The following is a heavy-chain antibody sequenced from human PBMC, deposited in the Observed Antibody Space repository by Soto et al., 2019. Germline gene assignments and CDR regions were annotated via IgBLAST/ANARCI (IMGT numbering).Heavy chain of an antibody. CDR2: ISSRGSNV. CDR3: ARASGCSGGRCYFEFDY. CDR1: GLIFSDYY. V-gene: IGHV3-11*01. D-gene: IGHD2-15*01. J-gene: IGHJ4*02. Sequence: GGSLRLSCAASGLIFSDYYMSWIRQAPGKGLEWVSYISSRGSNVHYADSVKGRFTISRDNAKNSLYLQLNSLRAEDTAVYYCARASGCSGGRCYFEFDYWGQGTLVTVSS.